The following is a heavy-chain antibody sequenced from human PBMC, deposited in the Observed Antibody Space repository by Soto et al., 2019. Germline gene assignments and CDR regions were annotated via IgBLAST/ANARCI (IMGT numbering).Heavy chain of an antibody. CDR1: GFIFKMYW. Sequence: GGSLILSCAASGFIFKMYWMHWVRQSPGKGLVWISRIYNDGTYSDYADSVRGRFTISRDNVNDTLYLQMNNLRAEDSGLYYCTRGPRPISTGTGAYWGQGTQVTVSS. V-gene: IGHV3-74*01. CDR3: TRGPRPISTGTGAY. J-gene: IGHJ4*02. CDR2: IYNDGTYS. D-gene: IGHD3-10*01.